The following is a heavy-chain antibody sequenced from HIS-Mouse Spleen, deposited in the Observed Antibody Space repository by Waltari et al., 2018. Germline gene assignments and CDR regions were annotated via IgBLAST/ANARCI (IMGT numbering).Heavy chain of an antibody. J-gene: IGHJ2*01. CDR1: GGSISSSSYY. Sequence: QLQLQESCPGLVKPSETLSLTCTVSGGSISSSSYYWGWTRQPPGKGLEWIGSIYYSGSTYYHPSLKSRVTISVDTSKNQFALKLSSVTAADTAVYYCAREIPYSSSWYDWYFDLWGRGTLVTVSS. CDR3: AREIPYSSSWYDWYFDL. D-gene: IGHD6-13*01. V-gene: IGHV4-39*07. CDR2: IYYSGST.